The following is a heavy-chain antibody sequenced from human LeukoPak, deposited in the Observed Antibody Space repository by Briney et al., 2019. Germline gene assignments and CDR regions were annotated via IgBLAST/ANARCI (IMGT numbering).Heavy chain of an antibody. J-gene: IGHJ4*02. CDR2: ITSTSSAT. D-gene: IGHD5-18*01. CDR3: ARAIASYGDSAY. CDR1: GWKFSSFS. Sequence: GGSLRLSCAASGWKFSSFSMGWVRQAPGKGLEWLSYITSTSSATYYADSLQGRFTISRDNAKNSLYLQINSLRADDTAVYYCARAIASYGDSAYWGQGTLVTVSS. V-gene: IGHV3-48*04.